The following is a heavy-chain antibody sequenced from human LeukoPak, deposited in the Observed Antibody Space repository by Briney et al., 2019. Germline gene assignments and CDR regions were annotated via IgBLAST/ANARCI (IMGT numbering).Heavy chain of an antibody. V-gene: IGHV4-39*07. Sequence: SETLSLTCTVSGGSISGSSYYWGWIRQPPGKGLEWIGSIYYSGSTYYNPSLKSRVTISVDTSKNQFSLKLNSVTATDTAVYYCAREVPHNWNDVKYFDYWGQGTLVTVSS. D-gene: IGHD1-20*01. CDR3: AREVPHNWNDVKYFDY. CDR1: GGSISGSSYY. CDR2: IYYSGST. J-gene: IGHJ4*02.